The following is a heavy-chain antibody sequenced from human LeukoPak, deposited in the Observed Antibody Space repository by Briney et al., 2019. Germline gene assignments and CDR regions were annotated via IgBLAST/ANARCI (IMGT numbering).Heavy chain of an antibody. CDR3: ARDGQAGSSDAFDV. D-gene: IGHD1/OR15-1a*01. CDR1: GYIFSAYY. CDR2: ISPNTGDR. Sequence: VSVKVSCKASGYIFSAYYIHWVRQAPGQGLEWMGYISPNTGDRNFAQRFQGRVTLTTDTSISTVYMEMSRLRSDDAAVYFCARDGQAGSSDAFDVWGQGTMVTVSS. J-gene: IGHJ3*01. V-gene: IGHV1-2*02.